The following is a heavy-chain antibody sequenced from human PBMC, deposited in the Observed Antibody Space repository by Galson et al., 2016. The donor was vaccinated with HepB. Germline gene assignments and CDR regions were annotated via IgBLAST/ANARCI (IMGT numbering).Heavy chain of an antibody. J-gene: IGHJ3*01. CDR2: IIPISVTT. CDR1: GGTFSSHT. V-gene: IGHV1-69*13. CDR3: ARVGGYVWGSYRSPRAFDV. Sequence: SVKVSCKASGGTFSSHTISWVRQAPGQGLEWMGGIIPISVTTKYAQKFQGRVTISADESTTTAYMELSSLRSEETAVYYCARVGGYVWGSYRSPRAFDVWGQGTMVTVSS. D-gene: IGHD3-16*02.